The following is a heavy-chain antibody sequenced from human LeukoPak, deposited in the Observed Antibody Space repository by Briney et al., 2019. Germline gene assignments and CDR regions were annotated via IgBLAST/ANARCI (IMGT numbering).Heavy chain of an antibody. CDR2: IFSSGRN. V-gene: IGHV4-4*07. CDR1: GGSISGYY. J-gene: IGHJ4*02. D-gene: IGHD3-16*01. CDR3: AREAGDYDAGGHPPTPYYFDL. Sequence: SETLSLTCNVSGGSISGYYWSWIRQPAGKGLEWMGRIFSSGRNNYNPSLKSRLMVAVDPSKNQFSLRLSSVTAADTAVYYCAREAGDYDAGGHPPTPYYFDLWGQGTLVTVSS.